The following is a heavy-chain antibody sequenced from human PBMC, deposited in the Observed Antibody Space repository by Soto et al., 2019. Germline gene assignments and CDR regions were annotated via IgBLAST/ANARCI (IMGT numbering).Heavy chain of an antibody. CDR1: GFTFSSYG. D-gene: IGHD3-22*01. Sequence: GGSLRLSCAASGFTFSSYGMHWVRQAPGKGLEWVAVISYDGSNKYYADSVKGRFTISRDNSKNTLYLQMNSLRAEDTAVYYCAKDRWYYDSSGSPPRYYFDYWGQGTLVTVSS. J-gene: IGHJ4*02. V-gene: IGHV3-30*18. CDR2: ISYDGSNK. CDR3: AKDRWYYDSSGSPPRYYFDY.